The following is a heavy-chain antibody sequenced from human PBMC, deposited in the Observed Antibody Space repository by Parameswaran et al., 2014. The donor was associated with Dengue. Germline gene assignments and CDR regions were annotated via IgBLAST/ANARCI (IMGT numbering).Heavy chain of an antibody. Sequence: WIRQPPGKGLEWIGEINHSGSTNYNPSLKSRVTISVDTSKNQFSLKLSSVTAADTAVYYCARPVAGTSVHGYFDYWGQGTLVTVSS. CDR3: ARPVAGTSVHGYFDY. D-gene: IGHD6-19*01. J-gene: IGHJ4*02. CDR2: INHSGST. V-gene: IGHV4-34*01.